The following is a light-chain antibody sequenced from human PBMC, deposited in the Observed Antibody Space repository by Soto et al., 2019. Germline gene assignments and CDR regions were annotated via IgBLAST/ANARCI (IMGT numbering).Light chain of an antibody. V-gene: IGLV4-60*02. CDR2: LEGGGGY. CDR3: ETWDSYTRV. Sequence: QPVLTQSSSASASLGSSVKLTCTLSSGHTSYIIAWHQQQPRKAPRYLMKLEGGGGYSKGSGVPDRFSDSSSGADRYLTISNLQFEDEADYYCETWDSYTRVFGGGTKLTVL. J-gene: IGLJ2*01. CDR1: SGHTSYI.